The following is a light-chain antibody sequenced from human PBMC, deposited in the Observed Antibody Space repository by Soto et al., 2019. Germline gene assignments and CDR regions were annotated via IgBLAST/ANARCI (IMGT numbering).Light chain of an antibody. CDR2: DVS. Sequence: QSALTQPRSVSGSPGQSVTISCAGTSSDVVGYNYVSWYQQRPDKAPKVMIYDVSERPSGVPDRFSGSKSGNTASLTISGLQAEDEADYYCCSYAGTYTPFYVFGTGTKVTVL. CDR3: CSYAGTYTPFYV. J-gene: IGLJ1*01. CDR1: SSDVVGYNY. V-gene: IGLV2-11*01.